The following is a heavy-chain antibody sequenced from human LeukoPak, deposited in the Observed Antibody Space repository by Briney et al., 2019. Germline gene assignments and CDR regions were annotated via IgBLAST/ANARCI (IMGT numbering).Heavy chain of an antibody. CDR2: ISYDGSNK. Sequence: GGSLGLSCAASGFTFSSYAMHWVRQAPGKGLEWVAVISYDGSNKYYADSVKGRFTISRDNSKNTLYLQMNSLRAEDTAVYYCARDIVSGSYLGYMDVWGKGPRSPSP. CDR1: GFTFSSYA. D-gene: IGHD1-26*01. J-gene: IGHJ6*03. CDR3: ARDIVSGSYLGYMDV. V-gene: IGHV3-30-3*01.